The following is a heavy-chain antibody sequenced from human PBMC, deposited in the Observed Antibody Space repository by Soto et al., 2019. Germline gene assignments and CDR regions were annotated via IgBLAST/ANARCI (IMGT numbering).Heavy chain of an antibody. J-gene: IGHJ4*02. D-gene: IGHD1-26*01. CDR3: ASLWELPGY. Sequence: HPGGSLRLSCAASGFTFSNYWMHWVRQAPGKGLVWVSRIKTDGSSTTYADSVKGRFTISRDNAKNTLYLQMNSLRAEDTAVYYCASLWELPGYWGQGTLVTVSS. CDR2: IKTDGSST. V-gene: IGHV3-74*01. CDR1: GFTFSNYW.